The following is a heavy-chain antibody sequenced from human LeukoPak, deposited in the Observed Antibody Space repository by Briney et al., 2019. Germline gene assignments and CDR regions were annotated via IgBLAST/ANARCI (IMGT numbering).Heavy chain of an antibody. Sequence: GGSLRLSCAASGFTFSNYAMHWVRQAPGKGLEYVSAISSNGGSTYYANSVRGRFTISRDNSKNTLYLQMGSLRAEDMAVYYCARTPLSITMIAVPGPEYYFDYWGQGTLVTVSS. V-gene: IGHV3-64*01. CDR3: ARTPLSITMIAVPGPEYYFDY. D-gene: IGHD3-22*01. CDR1: GFTFSNYA. J-gene: IGHJ4*02. CDR2: ISSNGGST.